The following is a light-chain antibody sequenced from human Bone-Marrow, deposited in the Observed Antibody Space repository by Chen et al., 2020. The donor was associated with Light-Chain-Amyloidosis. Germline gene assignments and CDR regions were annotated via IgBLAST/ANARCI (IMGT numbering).Light chain of an antibody. CDR2: HSS. V-gene: IGKV3-11*01. CDR1: QSVSTY. Sequence: EILLTQSPATLSLSPGERATLSCRASQSVSTYLAWYQQKPGQAPRILIYHSSNRATGIPARFSGRGSGTDFTLTINGLEPEDFAVYYCQHRFNWPLSFGGGTRVDIK. CDR3: QHRFNWPLS. J-gene: IGKJ4*01.